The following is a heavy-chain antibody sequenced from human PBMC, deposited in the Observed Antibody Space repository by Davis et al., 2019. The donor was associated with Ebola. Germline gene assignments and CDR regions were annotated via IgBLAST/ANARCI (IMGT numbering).Heavy chain of an antibody. CDR3: ARGGYYDSGGFKSRRKYYYGMDV. D-gene: IGHD3-22*01. J-gene: IGHJ6*02. V-gene: IGHV3-74*01. CDR2: IKTDGSTT. CDR1: GFTFSNYW. Sequence: GESLKISCAASGFTFSNYWMYWVRQTPGKGLVWVSRIKTDGSTTNYADSVRGRFTISRDNAKNTLYLQMNSLRADDTAVYYCARGGYYDSGGFKSRRKYYYGMDVWGQGTTVTVSS.